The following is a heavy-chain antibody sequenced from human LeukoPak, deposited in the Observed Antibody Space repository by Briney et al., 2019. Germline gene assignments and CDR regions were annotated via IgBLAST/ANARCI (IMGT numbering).Heavy chain of an antibody. CDR3: ARSYYYGSGGIDY. D-gene: IGHD3-10*01. CDR1: GGSISSYY. Sequence: SETLSLTCTASGGSISSYYWSWIRQPPGKGLEWIGYIYYSGSTNYNPSLKSRVTISVDTSKNQFSLKLSSVTAADTAVYYCARSYYYGSGGIDYWGQGTLVTVSS. CDR2: IYYSGST. V-gene: IGHV4-59*08. J-gene: IGHJ4*02.